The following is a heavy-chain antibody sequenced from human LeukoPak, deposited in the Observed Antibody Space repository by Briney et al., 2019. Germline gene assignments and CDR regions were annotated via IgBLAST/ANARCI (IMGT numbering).Heavy chain of an antibody. CDR2: IYYNGST. D-gene: IGHD3-9*01. CDR1: GGSISSYY. CDR3: ARVRGYDILTGYFDY. Sequence: SETLSLTCTVSGGSISSYYWSWIRQPPGKGLEWIGYIYYNGSTNYNPSLKSRVTISVDTSKNQFSLKLSSVTAADTAVYYCARVRGYDILTGYFDYWGQGTLVTVSS. J-gene: IGHJ4*02. V-gene: IGHV4-59*01.